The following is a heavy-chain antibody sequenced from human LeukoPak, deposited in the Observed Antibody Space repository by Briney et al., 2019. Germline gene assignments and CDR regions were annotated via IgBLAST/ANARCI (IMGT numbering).Heavy chain of an antibody. CDR2: INHSGST. D-gene: IGHD3-22*01. Sequence: SGTLSLTCAVYGGSFSGYYWSYIRQPPGKGLEWIGEINHSGSTNYNPSLKSRVTISVDTSKNQFSLKLNSATAADTAVYYCARRTYYYDSSAYQNWFDSWGQGTLVTVSS. V-gene: IGHV4-34*01. CDR3: ARRTYYYDSSAYQNWFDS. J-gene: IGHJ5*01. CDR1: GGSFSGYY.